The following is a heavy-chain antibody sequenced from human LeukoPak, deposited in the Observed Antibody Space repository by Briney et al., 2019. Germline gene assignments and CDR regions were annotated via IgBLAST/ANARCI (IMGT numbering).Heavy chain of an antibody. J-gene: IGHJ3*02. CDR1: GFTFSDYY. CDR3: ARDRKWELGTFDI. V-gene: IGHV3-11*04. D-gene: IGHD1-26*01. Sequence: GGSLRLSCAASGFTFSDYYMSWVRQAPGKGLEWVSYISSSSSTIYYADSVKGRFTISRDNAKNSLYLQMNSLRAEDTAVFYCARDRKWELGTFDIWGQGTMVTVSS. CDR2: ISSSSSTI.